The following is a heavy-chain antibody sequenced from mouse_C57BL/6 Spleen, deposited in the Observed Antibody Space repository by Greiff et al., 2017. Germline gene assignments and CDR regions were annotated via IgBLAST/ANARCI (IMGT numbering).Heavy chain of an antibody. Sequence: EVQLVESGPELVKPGASVKIPCKASGYSFTDYNMNWVKQSHGKSLEWIGVINPNYGTTSYNQKFKGKATLTVDQSSSTAYMQLNSLTSADSAVYYCARSITTVVATDFDYWGQGTTLTVSS. CDR2: INPNYGTT. J-gene: IGHJ2*01. V-gene: IGHV1-39*01. D-gene: IGHD1-1*01. CDR1: GYSFTDYN. CDR3: ARSITTVVATDFDY.